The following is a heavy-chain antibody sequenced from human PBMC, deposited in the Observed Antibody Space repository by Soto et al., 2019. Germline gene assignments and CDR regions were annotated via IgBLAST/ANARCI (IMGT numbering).Heavy chain of an antibody. V-gene: IGHV4-30-4*01. Sequence: PSETLSLTCTVSGGCISSGDYYWSWIRQPPGKGLEWIGYIYYSGSTYYNPSLKSRVTISVDTSKNQFSLKLSSVTAADTAVYYCARVPIYDYDSANNDYWGQGTLVTVSS. CDR1: GGCISSGDYY. CDR2: IYYSGST. CDR3: ARVPIYDYDSANNDY. J-gene: IGHJ4*02. D-gene: IGHD4-17*01.